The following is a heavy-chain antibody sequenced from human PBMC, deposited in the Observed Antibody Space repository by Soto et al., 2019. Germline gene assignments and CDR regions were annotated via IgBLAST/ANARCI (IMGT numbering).Heavy chain of an antibody. CDR1: GGTFSSYS. V-gene: IGHV1-69*10. CDR3: AILTPITGVY. Sequence: ASVKVSCKASGGTFSSYSITWVRQAPGQGLEWMGGIIPMFGIINYAQKFQGRVTITADRSTTTAYMELISLRSDDTAVYYCAILTPITGVYWGQGAQVTVSS. CDR2: IIPMFGII. D-gene: IGHD5-12*01. J-gene: IGHJ4*02.